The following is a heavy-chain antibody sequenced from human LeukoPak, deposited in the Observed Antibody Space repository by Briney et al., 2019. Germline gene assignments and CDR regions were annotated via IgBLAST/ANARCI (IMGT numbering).Heavy chain of an antibody. CDR1: GFTFSDYY. CDR2: ISSSGSTI. J-gene: IGHJ4*02. D-gene: IGHD3-22*01. Sequence: PGGSLRLSCAASGFTFSDYYMSWIRQAPGKGLEWVSYISSSGSTIYYADSVKGRFTISRDNAKNSLYLQMNSLRAEDTAVYYCARDRVSYYDSSGYFPNDYWSQGTLVTVSS. V-gene: IGHV3-11*01. CDR3: ARDRVSYYDSSGYFPNDY.